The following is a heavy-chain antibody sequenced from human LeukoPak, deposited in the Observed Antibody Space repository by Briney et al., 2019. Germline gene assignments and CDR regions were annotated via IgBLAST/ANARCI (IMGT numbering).Heavy chain of an antibody. Sequence: ASVKVSCKASGGTFSSYAISWVRQAPGQGLEWMGWISAYNGNTNYAQKLQGRVTMTTDTSTSTAYMELRSLRSDDTAVYYCARVQYSSSWYEGWFDPWGQGTLVTVSS. V-gene: IGHV1-18*01. D-gene: IGHD6-13*01. CDR1: GGTFSSYA. J-gene: IGHJ5*02. CDR2: ISAYNGNT. CDR3: ARVQYSSSWYEGWFDP.